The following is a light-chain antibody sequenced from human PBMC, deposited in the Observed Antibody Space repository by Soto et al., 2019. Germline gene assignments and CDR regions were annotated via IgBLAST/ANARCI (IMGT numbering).Light chain of an antibody. CDR3: CSYGGSVV. Sequence: QSALTQPASVSGSPGQSITISCTGTSSDIGNYNLVSWYQQHPGKAPKLMIYEDSKRPSGVSNRFSGSKSGNTASLTISGLQAEDEADYYCCSYGGSVVFGGGTKLTVL. CDR1: SSDIGNYNL. CDR2: EDS. V-gene: IGLV2-23*01. J-gene: IGLJ2*01.